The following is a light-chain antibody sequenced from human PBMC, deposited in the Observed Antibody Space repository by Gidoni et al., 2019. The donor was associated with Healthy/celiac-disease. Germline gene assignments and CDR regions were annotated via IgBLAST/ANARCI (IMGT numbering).Light chain of an antibody. V-gene: IGLV3-1*01. Sequence: SYELTQPPSVSVSPGQTARITCSGDKLGDKYACWYQQKPGQSPVLVIYQDSKRPSGIPERFSGSNSGNTATLTISGTQAMDEADYYCQAWDSKVVFGGGTKLTVL. CDR1: KLGDKY. CDR2: QDS. CDR3: QAWDSKVV. J-gene: IGLJ2*01.